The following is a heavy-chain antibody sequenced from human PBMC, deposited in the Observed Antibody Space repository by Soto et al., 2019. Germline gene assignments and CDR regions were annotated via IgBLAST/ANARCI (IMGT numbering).Heavy chain of an antibody. Sequence: GGSLRLSCAASGFTFSGSAMHWVRQASGKGLEWVGRIRSKANSYATAYAASVQGRFTISRDDSKNTACLQMNSLNTEDTAVYYCVRGDRGGFDLWGQGTAVTVSS. V-gene: IGHV3-73*01. CDR2: IRSKANSYAT. J-gene: IGHJ3*01. CDR3: VRGDRGGFDL. CDR1: GFTFSGSA. D-gene: IGHD2-21*02.